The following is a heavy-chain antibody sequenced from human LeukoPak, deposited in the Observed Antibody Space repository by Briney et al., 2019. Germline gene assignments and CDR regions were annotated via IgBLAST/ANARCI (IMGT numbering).Heavy chain of an antibody. Sequence: SETLSLTCTVSGGSISSGDYYWSWIRQPPGKGLEWIGYIYYSGSTYYNPSLKSRVTISVDTSKNQFSLKLSSVTAADTAVFYCARDIPAEYYYGSGSPSGYFDYWGQGTLVTVSS. D-gene: IGHD3-10*01. V-gene: IGHV4-30-4*01. J-gene: IGHJ4*02. CDR1: GGSISSGDYY. CDR3: ARDIPAEYYYGSGSPSGYFDY. CDR2: IYYSGST.